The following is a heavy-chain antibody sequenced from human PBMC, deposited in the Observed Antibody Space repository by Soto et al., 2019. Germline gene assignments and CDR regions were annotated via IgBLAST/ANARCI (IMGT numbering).Heavy chain of an antibody. CDR1: GGSISSSSYY. CDR3: ARHLSPPGAGYYYMDV. D-gene: IGHD1-26*01. CDR2: IYYSGST. Sequence: PSETLSLTCTVSGGSISSSSYYWGWIRQPPGKGLEWIGSIYYSGSTYYNPSLKSRVTISVDTSKNQFSLKLSSVTAADTAVYYCARHLSPPGAGYYYMDVWGKGTTVTVSS. V-gene: IGHV4-39*01. J-gene: IGHJ6*03.